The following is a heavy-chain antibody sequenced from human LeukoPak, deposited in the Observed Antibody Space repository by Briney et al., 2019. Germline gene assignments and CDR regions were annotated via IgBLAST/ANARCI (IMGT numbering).Heavy chain of an antibody. CDR1: GYSFTNYW. CDR3: ARRGVGATKNNFDY. V-gene: IGHV5-51*01. D-gene: IGHD1-26*01. CDR2: VYPGDSDA. J-gene: IGHJ4*02. Sequence: GESLKISCKGSGYSFTNYWIGWVRQTPGKGLEWMGIVYPGDSDARYSPSFQGQVTISSDKSITTAYLQWSSLKASDTAMYYCARRGVGATKNNFDYWGQGTLVTVSP.